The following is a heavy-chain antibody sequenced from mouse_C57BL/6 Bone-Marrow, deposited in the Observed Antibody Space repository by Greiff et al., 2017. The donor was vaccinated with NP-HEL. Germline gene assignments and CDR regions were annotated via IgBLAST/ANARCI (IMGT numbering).Heavy chain of an antibody. J-gene: IGHJ2*01. Sequence: VQLQQSGPELVKPGASVKISCKASGYAFSSSWLNWVKQRPGKGLEWIGRIYPGDGDTNYNGKFKGKATLTADKSSSTAYMQLSSLTSEDSAVYVCARETTVVATPFDYWGQGTTLTVSS. CDR1: GYAFSSSW. CDR2: IYPGDGDT. CDR3: ARETTVVATPFDY. V-gene: IGHV1-82*01. D-gene: IGHD1-1*01.